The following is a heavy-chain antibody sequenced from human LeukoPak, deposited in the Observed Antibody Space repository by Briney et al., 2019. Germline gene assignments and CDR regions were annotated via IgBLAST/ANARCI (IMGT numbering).Heavy chain of an antibody. CDR2: ISFDGSDK. V-gene: IGHV3-30-3*01. J-gene: IGHJ4*02. CDR1: GVIFTSYA. Sequence: GGSLRLSCAASGVIFTSYAMNWVRQDPGKGLEWGAVISFDGSDKYYADSVKGRFTISRDNAKNTLYLQMNSLRAEDTAVYYCARDDCSGGSCYSFQGYWGQGTLVTVSS. D-gene: IGHD2-15*01. CDR3: ARDDCSGGSCYSFQGY.